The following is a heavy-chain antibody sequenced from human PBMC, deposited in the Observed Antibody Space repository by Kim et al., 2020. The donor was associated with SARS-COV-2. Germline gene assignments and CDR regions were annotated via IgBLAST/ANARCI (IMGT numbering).Heavy chain of an antibody. J-gene: IGHJ4*02. V-gene: IGHV1-8*01. Sequence: HKRGNTGNAQKFQGRVTMTRNPSISTAYMELSSLRSEDTAVYYCARVFDYWGQGTLVTVSS. CDR2: HKRGNT. CDR3: ARVFDY.